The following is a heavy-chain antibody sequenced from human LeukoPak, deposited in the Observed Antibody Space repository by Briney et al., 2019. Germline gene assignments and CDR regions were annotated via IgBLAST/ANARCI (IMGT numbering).Heavy chain of an antibody. J-gene: IGHJ4*02. CDR2: IYAGGNT. V-gene: IGHV3-53*05. CDR1: GFTVSSNL. CDR3: VKDGSGSYYTYYFDY. Sequence: PGGSLRLSCAASGFTVSSNLMNWVRQAPGKGLEYISIIYAGGNTYYADSVKGRFTISRDNSKNTLYLQMSSLRAEDTAVYYCVKDGSGSYYTYYFDYWGQGTLVTVSS. D-gene: IGHD3-10*01.